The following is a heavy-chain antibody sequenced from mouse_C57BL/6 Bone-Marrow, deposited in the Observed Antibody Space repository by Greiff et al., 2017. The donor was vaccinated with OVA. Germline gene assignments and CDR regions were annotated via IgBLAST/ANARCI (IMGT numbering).Heavy chain of an antibody. CDR3: ARHLYSGYYLAWFAY. J-gene: IGHJ3*01. Sequence: EVMLVESGGGLVQPGGSLKLSCAASGFTFSDYYMYWVRQTPEKRLEWVAYISNGGGSTYYPDTVKGRFTISRDNAKNTLYLQMSRLKSEDTAMYYGARHLYSGYYLAWFAYWGQGTLVTVSA. CDR1: GFTFSDYY. V-gene: IGHV5-12*01. CDR2: ISNGGGST. D-gene: IGHD2-3*01.